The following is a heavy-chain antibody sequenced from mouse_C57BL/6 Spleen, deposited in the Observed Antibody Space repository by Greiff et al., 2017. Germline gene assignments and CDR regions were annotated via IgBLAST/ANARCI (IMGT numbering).Heavy chain of an antibody. CDR1: GFTFSDYG. CDR3: ARTTTVVAPCDV. J-gene: IGHJ1*03. CDR2: ISSGSSTI. Sequence: EVQLVESGGGLVKPGGSLKLSCAASGFTFSDYGMHWVRQAPEKGLEWVAYISSGSSTIYYADTVKGRCTISRDNAKNTLFLQMTSLRSEDTAMYYCARTTTVVAPCDVGGTGTTVTVSS. V-gene: IGHV5-17*01. D-gene: IGHD1-1*01.